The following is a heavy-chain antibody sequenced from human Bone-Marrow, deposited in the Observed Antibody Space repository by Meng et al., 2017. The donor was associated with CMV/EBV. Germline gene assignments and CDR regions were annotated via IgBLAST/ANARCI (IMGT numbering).Heavy chain of an antibody. Sequence: GESLKISCAASGFTFSSYAMSWVRQAPGKGLEWVSVIYSGGSSTYYADSVKGRFTISRDNSKNTLYLQMNSLRAEDTAVYYCAKDRAYSSGWYLFHGMDVWGQGTTVTVAS. D-gene: IGHD6-19*01. CDR1: GFTFSSYA. V-gene: IGHV3-23*03. CDR2: IYSGGSST. CDR3: AKDRAYSSGWYLFHGMDV. J-gene: IGHJ6*02.